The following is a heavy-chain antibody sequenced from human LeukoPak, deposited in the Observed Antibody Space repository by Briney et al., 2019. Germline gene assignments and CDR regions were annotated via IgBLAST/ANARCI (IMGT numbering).Heavy chain of an antibody. D-gene: IGHD5-24*01. CDR1: GLRFGSFW. CDR2: INQDGSEK. J-gene: IGHJ4*02. CDR3: ARERDGRFFDY. Sequence: GRSLRLSCAVSGLRFGSFWMSWVRQAPGKGLEWVANINQDGSEKYFVDSVRGRFTISRDNSKNSLHLQMNTLRAEDTAVYYCARERDGRFFDYWGQGTLVTVSS. V-gene: IGHV3-7*01.